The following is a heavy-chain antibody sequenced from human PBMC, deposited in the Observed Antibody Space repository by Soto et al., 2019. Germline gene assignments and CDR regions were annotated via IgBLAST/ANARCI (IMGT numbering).Heavy chain of an antibody. V-gene: IGHV1-18*01. D-gene: IGHD1-1*01. CDR1: GYAFTNHG. Sequence: ASVNVSCKASGYAFTNHGISWVRQAPGQGLEWMGWISPYQGNIHYAQKFQGRVTMTTDTSTSTAYMELRSLSSDDTAVYYCARVYTTPDYWGQGSLVTVSS. J-gene: IGHJ4*02. CDR3: ARVYTTPDY. CDR2: ISPYQGNI.